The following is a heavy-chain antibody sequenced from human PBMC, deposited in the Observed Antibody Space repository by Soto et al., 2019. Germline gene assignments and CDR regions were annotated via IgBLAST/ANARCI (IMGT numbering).Heavy chain of an antibody. J-gene: IGHJ5*02. CDR2: IYYSDSA. V-gene: IGHV4-59*01. CDR3: VRACYDTFGYSLDP. D-gene: IGHD3-22*01. CDR1: GGSISSYY. Sequence: SETLSLTCTVSGGSISSYYWGWIRQPPGKGLEWIGYIYYSDSANYNPSLKSRVIISDDTSKNQFSLRLSSVTAADTAVYYCVRACYDTFGYSLDPWGQGTLVTV.